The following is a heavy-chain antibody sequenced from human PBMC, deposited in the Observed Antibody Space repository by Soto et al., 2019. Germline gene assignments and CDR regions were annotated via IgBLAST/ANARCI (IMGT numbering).Heavy chain of an antibody. CDR2: IYSILNT. V-gene: IGHV4-61*01. Sequence: QVPLQESGPGLVKPSETLSLTCSVSGASVSSGSYYWTWIRQTPGEGLEWIGFIYSILNTNFNASLKSRITMSVDTSQNKFSLKLRSVTAADTAVYYRARGDRDGGNAEIDVWGQGTLVTVSS. CDR1: GASVSSGSYY. D-gene: IGHD3-16*01. CDR3: ARGDRDGGNAEIDV. J-gene: IGHJ4*02.